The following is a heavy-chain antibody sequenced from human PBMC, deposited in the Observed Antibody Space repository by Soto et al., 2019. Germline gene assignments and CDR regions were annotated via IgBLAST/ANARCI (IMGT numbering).Heavy chain of an antibody. V-gene: IGHV4-34*01. CDR3: ARRVLRFLEWLPDPGYFDY. D-gene: IGHD3-3*01. CDR2: INHGGST. CDR1: GGSFSGYY. J-gene: IGHJ4*02. Sequence: SETLSLTCAVYGGSFSGYYWSWIRQPPGKGLEWIGEINHGGSTNYNPSLKSRVTISVDTSKNQFSLKLSSVTAADTAVYYCARRVLRFLEWLPDPGYFDYWGQGTLVTVSS.